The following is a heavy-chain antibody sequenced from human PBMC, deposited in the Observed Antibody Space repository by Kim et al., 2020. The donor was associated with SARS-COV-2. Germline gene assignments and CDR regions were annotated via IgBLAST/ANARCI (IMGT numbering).Heavy chain of an antibody. CDR2: IYHSGST. CDR3: ARNNYYDSSGYYYGYYYYYMDV. CDR1: GGSISSGGYS. D-gene: IGHD3-22*01. V-gene: IGHV4-30-2*01. J-gene: IGHJ6*03. Sequence: SETLSLTCAVSGGSISSGGYSWSWIRQPPGKGLEWIGYIYHSGSTYYNPSLKSRVTISVDRSKNQFSLKLSSVTAADTAVYYCARNNYYDSSGYYYGYYYYYMDVWGKGTTVTVSS.